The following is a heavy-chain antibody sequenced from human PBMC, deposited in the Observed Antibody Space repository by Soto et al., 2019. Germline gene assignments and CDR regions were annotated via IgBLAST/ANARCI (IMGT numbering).Heavy chain of an antibody. V-gene: IGHV1-18*04. D-gene: IGHD2-21*01. J-gene: IGHJ6*02. CDR3: ARAGRYVFLYGMDV. CDR2: ISAYNGNT. Sequence: ASVKVSCKASGYTFTSYGISWGRQAPGEGLEWMGWISAYNGNTNYAQKLQGRVTMTTDTSTSTAYMELRSLRSDDTAVYYCARAGRYVFLYGMDVWGQGTTVTVSS. CDR1: GYTFTSYG.